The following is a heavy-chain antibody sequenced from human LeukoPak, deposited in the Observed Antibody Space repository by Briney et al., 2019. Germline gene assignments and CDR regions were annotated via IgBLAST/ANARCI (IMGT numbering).Heavy chain of an antibody. D-gene: IGHD3-3*01. J-gene: IGHJ4*02. V-gene: IGHV1-2*02. CDR1: GYTFTDYY. Sequence: ASVKVSCKASGYTFTDYYMHWVRQAPGQGLEWMGWINPNSGGTNYAQKFQGRVTMTRDTSISTAYMELSRLRSDDTAVYYCARGSERYDFWSGYYRAESYYFDYWGQGTLVTVSS. CDR2: INPNSGGT. CDR3: ARGSERYDFWSGYYRAESYYFDY.